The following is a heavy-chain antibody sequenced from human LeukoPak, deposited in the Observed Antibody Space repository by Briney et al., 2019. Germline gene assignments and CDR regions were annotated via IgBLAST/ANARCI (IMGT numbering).Heavy chain of an antibody. D-gene: IGHD6-19*01. CDR2: ISYDGSNK. J-gene: IGHJ4*02. Sequence: GRSLRLSCAASGFTFSSYAMHWVRQAPGKGLEWVAVISYDGSNKYYADSVKGRFTISRDNSKNTLYLQMNSLRAEDTAVYYCAKDQVEDSSGWYGPDYWGQGTLVTVSS. CDR3: AKDQVEDSSGWYGPDY. CDR1: GFTFSSYA. V-gene: IGHV3-30-3*01.